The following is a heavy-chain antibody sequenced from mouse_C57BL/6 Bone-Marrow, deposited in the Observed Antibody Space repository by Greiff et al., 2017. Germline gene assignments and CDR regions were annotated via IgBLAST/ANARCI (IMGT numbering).Heavy chain of an antibody. Sequence: VQLKESGPELVKPGASVKIPCKASGYTFTDYNMDWVKQSHGKSLEWIGDINPNNGGTIYNQKFKGKATLTVDKSSSTAYMELRSLTSEDTAVYYCARGGTLAYWGQGTLVTVSA. CDR3: ARGGTLAY. CDR1: GYTFTDYN. D-gene: IGHD3-3*01. V-gene: IGHV1-18*01. CDR2: INPNNGGT. J-gene: IGHJ3*01.